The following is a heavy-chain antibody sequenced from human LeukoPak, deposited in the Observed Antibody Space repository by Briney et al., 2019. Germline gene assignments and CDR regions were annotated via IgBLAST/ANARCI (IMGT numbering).Heavy chain of an antibody. Sequence: ASVKVSCKASGYILTDYYMHWVRQAPGQGLEWMGWINPNSGDTNYAQKFQGRVTMTRDTSINTAYMELSRLRSDDTAVYYCSTSLNYYDNKKDYFYYYYVDVWGKGTTVTVSS. D-gene: IGHD3-22*01. V-gene: IGHV1-2*02. CDR1: GYILTDYY. CDR2: INPNSGDT. J-gene: IGHJ6*03. CDR3: STSLNYYDNKKDYFYYYYVDV.